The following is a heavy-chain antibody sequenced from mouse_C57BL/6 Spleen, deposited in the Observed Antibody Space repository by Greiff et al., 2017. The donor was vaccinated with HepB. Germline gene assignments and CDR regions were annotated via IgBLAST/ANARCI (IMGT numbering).Heavy chain of an antibody. CDR2: IAPSDSYT. CDR3: ASGNYGYDYESY. J-gene: IGHJ2*01. D-gene: IGHD2-4*01. V-gene: IGHV1-59*01. CDR1: GYTFTSYW. Sequence: QVQLKQPGAELVRPGTSVKLSCKASGYTFTSYWMHWVKQRPGQGLEWIGVIAPSDSYTNYNQKFKGKATLTVDTSSSTAYMQLSSLTAEDSAVYYCASGNYGYDYESYWGQGTTLTVSS.